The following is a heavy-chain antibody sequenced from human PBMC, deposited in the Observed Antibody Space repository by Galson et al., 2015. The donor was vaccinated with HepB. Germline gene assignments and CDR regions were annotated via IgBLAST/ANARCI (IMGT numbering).Heavy chain of an antibody. CDR3: AKDSTYYYDSSGYYLSTAEYFQH. CDR2: ISYDGSNK. D-gene: IGHD3-22*01. CDR1: GFTFSSYG. Sequence: SLRLSCAASGFTFSSYGMHWVRQAPGKGLEWVAVISYDGSNKYYADSVKGRFTISRDNSKNTLYLQMNSLRAEDTAVYYCAKDSTYYYDSSGYYLSTAEYFQHWGQGTLVTVSS. J-gene: IGHJ1*01. V-gene: IGHV3-30*18.